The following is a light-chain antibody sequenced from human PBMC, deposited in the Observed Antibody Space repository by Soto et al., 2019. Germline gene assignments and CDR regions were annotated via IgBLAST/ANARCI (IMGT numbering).Light chain of an antibody. V-gene: IGKV1-5*01. CDR3: QQYSSSST. CDR1: QTINNW. CDR2: DVS. J-gene: IGKJ1*01. Sequence: DIQMTQSPSTLSASVGDRVTITCRASQTINNWWAWYQQNPGKAPKLLIYDVSSLESGVPSRFSGSGSETEFTLSVRRRQPVDFATYYDQQYSSSSTFGEGTKVEIK.